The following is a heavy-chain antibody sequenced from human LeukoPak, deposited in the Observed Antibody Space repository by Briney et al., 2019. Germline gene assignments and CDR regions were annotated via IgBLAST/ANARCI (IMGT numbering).Heavy chain of an antibody. Sequence: GGSLRLSCAASGFTFSGYGMHWVRQAPGKGLEWVAVISYDGTNKYYADSVKDRFTISRDNSKNTVDLQMNSLRAEDTAVYYCARVGYDILTGYWGYGMDVWGQGTTVTVSS. D-gene: IGHD3-9*01. V-gene: IGHV3-30*03. CDR3: ARVGYDILTGYWGYGMDV. CDR2: ISYDGTNK. CDR1: GFTFSGYG. J-gene: IGHJ6*02.